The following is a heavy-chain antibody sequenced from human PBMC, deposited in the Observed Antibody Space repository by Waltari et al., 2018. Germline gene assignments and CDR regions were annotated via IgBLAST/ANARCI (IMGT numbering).Heavy chain of an antibody. D-gene: IGHD2-15*01. J-gene: IGHJ4*02. CDR2: VHHSGRT. CDR3: AADRGNGLYFDY. V-gene: IGHV4-4*02. Sequence: QVQLQESGPGLVKPSGTLSLTCAVSGASINSNYWWSWVRQSPGKGLEWIGQVHHSGRTYSTPSLKSRVTISIDGSKNQFSLNLSSVNDADTAVYYCAADRGNGLYFDYWGQGTLVTVSS. CDR1: GASINSNYW.